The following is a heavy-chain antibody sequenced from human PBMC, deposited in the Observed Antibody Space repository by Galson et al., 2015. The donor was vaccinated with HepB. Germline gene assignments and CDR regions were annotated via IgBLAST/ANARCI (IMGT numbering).Heavy chain of an antibody. D-gene: IGHD4-17*01. V-gene: IGHV5-51*03. J-gene: IGHJ4*02. CDR2: IYPGDSDT. Sequence: QSGAEVKKPGESLKISCKGSGYIFGIYWIGWVRQMPGKGLEWMGIIYPGDSDTRYSPSFEGQVTISADKSINTAYLQWSSLKASDTAMYYCAVTDYGKRTPPIDYWGQGTLVTVSS. CDR1: GYIFGIYW. CDR3: AVTDYGKRTPPIDY.